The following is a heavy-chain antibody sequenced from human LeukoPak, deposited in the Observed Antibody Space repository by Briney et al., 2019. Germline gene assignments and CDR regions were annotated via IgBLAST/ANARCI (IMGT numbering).Heavy chain of an antibody. V-gene: IGHV3-30*18. CDR2: ISYDGSNK. D-gene: IGHD6-6*01. Sequence: QTGGSLRLSCAASGFTFSSYGMHWVRKAPGKGLEWVAVISYDGSNKYYADSVKGRFTISRDNSKNTLYLQMNSLRAEDTAVYYCAKGGGQLVFSVDYWGQGTLVTVSS. CDR1: GFTFSSYG. CDR3: AKGGGQLVFSVDY. J-gene: IGHJ4*02.